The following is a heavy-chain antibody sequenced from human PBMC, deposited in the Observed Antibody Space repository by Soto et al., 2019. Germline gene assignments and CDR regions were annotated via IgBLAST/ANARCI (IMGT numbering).Heavy chain of an antibody. CDR2: INHSGST. CDR1: GGSFSGYY. V-gene: IGHV4-34*01. J-gene: IGHJ3*02. Sequence: QVQLQQWGAGLLKPSETLSLTCAVYGGSFSGYYWSWIRQPPGKGLEWIGEINHSGSTHYHPSLKSRVTISVNTSKNQFSLKLSSVTAADTAVSYCARHTVTTFGAFDIWGQGTMVTVSS. CDR3: ARHTVTTFGAFDI. D-gene: IGHD4-17*01.